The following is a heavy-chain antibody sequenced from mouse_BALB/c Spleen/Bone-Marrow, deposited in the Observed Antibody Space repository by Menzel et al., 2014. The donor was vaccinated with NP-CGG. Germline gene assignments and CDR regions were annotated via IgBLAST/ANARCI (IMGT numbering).Heavy chain of an antibody. CDR1: GFTFSSYG. J-gene: IGHJ2*01. D-gene: IGHD2-3*01. Sequence: VQLKESGGDLVKPGGSLKLSCAASGFTFSSYGTSWVRQTPDKRLEWVATISSGGSYTYYPDSVKGRFTISRDNAKNTLYLQMSSLKSEDTAMYYCARDGLDYWGQGTTLTVSS. CDR2: ISSGGSYT. V-gene: IGHV5-6*01. CDR3: ARDGLDY.